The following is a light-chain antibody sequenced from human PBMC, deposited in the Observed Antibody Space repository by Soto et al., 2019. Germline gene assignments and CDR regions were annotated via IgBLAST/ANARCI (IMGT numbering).Light chain of an antibody. CDR3: QQYGRSPRT. J-gene: IGKJ1*01. CDR2: SAS. Sequence: EIVLTQSPGTLSLSPGERATLSCRASQSVSSTYLAWYQQKPGQAPRLLIYSASSRATGIPDRFRGSGSATDFTLTISRLEPEDFAVYYCQQYGRSPRTFGQGTKAEIK. V-gene: IGKV3-20*01. CDR1: QSVSSTY.